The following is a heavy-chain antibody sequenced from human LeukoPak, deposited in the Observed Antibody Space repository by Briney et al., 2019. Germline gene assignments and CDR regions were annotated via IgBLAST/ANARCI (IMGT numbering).Heavy chain of an antibody. D-gene: IGHD3-22*01. Sequence: PSQTLSLTCTVSGGSISSGGYYWSWIRQHPGKGLEWIGYIYYSGSTYYNPSLKSRVTISVDTSKNQFSLKLSSVTAADTAVYYCAREQVTMIVEMGYFDYWGQGTLVTVSS. CDR3: AREQVTMIVEMGYFDY. CDR1: GGSISSGGYY. CDR2: IYYSGST. J-gene: IGHJ4*02. V-gene: IGHV4-31*03.